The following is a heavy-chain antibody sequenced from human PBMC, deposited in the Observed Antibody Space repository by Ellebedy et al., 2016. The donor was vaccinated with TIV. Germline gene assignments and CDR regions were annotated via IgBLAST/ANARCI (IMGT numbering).Heavy chain of an antibody. D-gene: IGHD4-23*01. CDR3: AREGTVVTPFWYFDL. CDR2: IYYSGST. V-gene: IGHV4-59*01. J-gene: IGHJ2*01. CDR1: GGSISSYY. Sequence: SETLSLXXTVSGGSISSYYWSWIRQPPGKGLEWIGSIYYSGSTYYNPSLKSRVTISVDTSKNQFSLKLSSVTAADTAVYYCAREGTVVTPFWYFDLWGRGTLVTVSS.